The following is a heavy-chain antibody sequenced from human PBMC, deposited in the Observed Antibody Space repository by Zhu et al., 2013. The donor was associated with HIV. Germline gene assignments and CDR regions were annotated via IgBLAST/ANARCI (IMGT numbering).Heavy chain of an antibody. D-gene: IGHD6-19*01. CDR2: INPNSGGT. CDR3: VRDRRQWLTLEY. V-gene: IGHV1-2*02. Sequence: QVQFLQSGAEMKRPGASVSVSCKASGYNFDDYHIHWMRQAPGRGLEWMGLINPNSGGTQYAQKFQGRVTMTRDTSITTAYMDLSRLRSDDTAVYYCVRDRRQWLTLEYWGLGTLVTVSS. J-gene: IGHJ4*02. CDR1: GYNFDDYH.